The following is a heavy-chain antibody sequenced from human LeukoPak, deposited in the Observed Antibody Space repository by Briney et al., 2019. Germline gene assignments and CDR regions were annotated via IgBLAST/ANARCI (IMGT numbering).Heavy chain of an antibody. CDR2: IYSGGST. D-gene: IGHD3-22*01. Sequence: GGSLILSCAASGFTFSSYAMSWVRQAPGKGLEWVSVIYSGGSTYYADSVKGRFTISRDNSKNTLYLQMNSLRAEDTAVYYCARVTWKIKSDTYYYDSSGYYNWFDPWGQGTLVTVSS. V-gene: IGHV3-53*01. CDR1: GFTFSSYA. CDR3: ARVTWKIKSDTYYYDSSGYYNWFDP. J-gene: IGHJ5*02.